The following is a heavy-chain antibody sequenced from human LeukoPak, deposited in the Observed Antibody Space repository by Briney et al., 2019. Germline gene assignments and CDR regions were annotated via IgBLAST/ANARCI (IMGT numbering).Heavy chain of an antibody. Sequence: SVKVSCKASGGTFSSYAISWVRQAPGQGLEWMGRIIPILGIANYAQKFQGRVTITADKSTSTAYMELRSLRSEDTAVYYCARAIGYGDYYYYGMDVWGQGTTVTVSS. CDR3: ARAIGYGDYYYYGMDV. V-gene: IGHV1-69*04. D-gene: IGHD4-17*01. CDR1: GGTFSSYA. J-gene: IGHJ6*02. CDR2: IIPILGIA.